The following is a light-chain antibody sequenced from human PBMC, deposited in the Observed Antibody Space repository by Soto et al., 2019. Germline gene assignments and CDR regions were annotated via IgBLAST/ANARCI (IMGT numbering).Light chain of an antibody. J-gene: IGLJ2*01. CDR1: SSNVGSNF. Sequence: QSVLTQSPSVSAAPGQKVTLSCSGSSSNVGSNFVSWYQQLPGTAPKLLIYENNKRPSGIPGRFSGSKSGTSATLDITGLQTGDDADYYCGTWDSSLSAGVFGGGTKVTVL. CDR3: GTWDSSLSAGV. CDR2: ENN. V-gene: IGLV1-51*02.